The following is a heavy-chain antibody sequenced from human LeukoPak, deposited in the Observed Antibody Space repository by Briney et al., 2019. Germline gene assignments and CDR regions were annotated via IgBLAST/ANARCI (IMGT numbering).Heavy chain of an antibody. D-gene: IGHD6-13*01. J-gene: IGHJ4*02. CDR3: ARAMRMSSWLPNAFDY. CDR1: GGTFSSYA. CDR2: IIPIFGTA. V-gene: IGHV1-69*05. Sequence: SVKVSCKASGGTFSSYAISWVRQAPGQGLEWMGRIIPIFGTANYAQKFQGRVTITTDESTSTAYMELSSLRSEDTAVYYCARAMRMSSWLPNAFDYWGQGTLVTVSS.